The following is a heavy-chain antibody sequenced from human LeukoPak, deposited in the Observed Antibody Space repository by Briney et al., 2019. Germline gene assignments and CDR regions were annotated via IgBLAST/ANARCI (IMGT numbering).Heavy chain of an antibody. D-gene: IGHD5-24*01. CDR1: GFRFSDYS. Sequence: GGSLRLSCAASGFRFSDYSMNWVRQAPGKELEWISYVGIDSGNTNYADSVKGRFTISGDKAKNSLYLQMNSLRVEDTAVYYCARDYKYAFDNWGQGTLVTVSS. CDR3: ARDYKYAFDN. CDR2: VGIDSGNT. V-gene: IGHV3-48*01. J-gene: IGHJ4*02.